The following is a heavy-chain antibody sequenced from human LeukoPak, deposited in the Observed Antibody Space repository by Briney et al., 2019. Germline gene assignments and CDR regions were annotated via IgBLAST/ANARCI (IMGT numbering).Heavy chain of an antibody. Sequence: TSETLSLTCTVSGGSISSNSYYWGWIRQPPGKGLEWIGTIYYSGSTYYNPPLKSRVTISVDTSKNQFSLKLSSVTAADTAVYYCARDVSSYYGGNSGFDYWGQGTLVTVSS. J-gene: IGHJ4*02. D-gene: IGHD4-23*01. CDR1: GGSISSNSYY. CDR2: IYYSGST. CDR3: ARDVSSYYGGNSGFDY. V-gene: IGHV4-39*07.